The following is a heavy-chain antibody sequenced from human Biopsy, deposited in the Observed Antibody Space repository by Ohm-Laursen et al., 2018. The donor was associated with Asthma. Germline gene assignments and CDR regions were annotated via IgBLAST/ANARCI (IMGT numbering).Heavy chain of an antibody. Sequence: GSLRLSCSASGFTFSDYSMTWIRQAPGKGLEWISYISSSGSSILYADSVKGRFTISRDNAKNSLHLQMNSLRAEDTAIYYCARGDSSNWSHYYFDYWGQGTLVTVSS. D-gene: IGHD3-22*01. CDR2: ISSSGSSI. V-gene: IGHV3-11*01. J-gene: IGHJ4*02. CDR1: GFTFSDYS. CDR3: ARGDSSNWSHYYFDY.